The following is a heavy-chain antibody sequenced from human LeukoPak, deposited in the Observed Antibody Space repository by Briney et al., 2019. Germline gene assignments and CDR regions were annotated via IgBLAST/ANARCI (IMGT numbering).Heavy chain of an antibody. J-gene: IGHJ4*02. CDR1: GFTFSSYW. CDR2: LNTDGSIT. CDR3: ARDIGGDGDI. D-gene: IGHD5-24*01. Sequence: PGGSLRLSCAASGFTFSSYWMHWVRQAPGKGLVWVSRLNTDGSITRYADSVKGRFTIPRDNAKNTVYLQMNSLRAEDTAVYYCARDIGGDGDIWGQGTLVTVSS. V-gene: IGHV3-74*01.